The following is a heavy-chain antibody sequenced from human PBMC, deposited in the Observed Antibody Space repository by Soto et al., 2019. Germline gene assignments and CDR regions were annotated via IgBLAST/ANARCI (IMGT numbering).Heavy chain of an antibody. CDR1: GFTFSSYW. CDR3: ARGYYDFWSGYLDV. D-gene: IGHD3-3*01. Sequence: GGSLRLSCAASGFTFSSYWMHRVRQAPGKGLVWVSCINSDGSSTKYADSVKGRFTISRDNAKNTLYLQMNSLRAEDTAVYYCARGYYDFWSGYLDVWGQGTTVTVSS. CDR2: INSDGSST. J-gene: IGHJ6*02. V-gene: IGHV3-74*01.